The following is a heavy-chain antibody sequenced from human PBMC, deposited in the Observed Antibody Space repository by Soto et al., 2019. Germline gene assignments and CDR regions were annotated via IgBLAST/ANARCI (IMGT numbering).Heavy chain of an antibody. J-gene: IGHJ6*03. V-gene: IGHV1-18*01. D-gene: IGHD3-10*01. CDR2: ISAYNGNT. Sequence: QVQLVQSGGEVKKPGASVKVSCKASGYTFTNYGISWVRQAPGQGLEWMGWISAYNGNTKYAQNLQGRVTMTTDTSTSTAYMELRSLGSDDTAVYYCARGKGLYYGSGDDYYYYMDVWGKGTTVTVSS. CDR1: GYTFTNYG. CDR3: ARGKGLYYGSGDDYYYYMDV.